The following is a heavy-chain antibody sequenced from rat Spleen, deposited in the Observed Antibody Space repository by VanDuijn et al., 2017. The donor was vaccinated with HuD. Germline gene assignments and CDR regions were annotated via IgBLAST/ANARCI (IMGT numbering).Heavy chain of an antibody. CDR1: GFTFSNYY. CDR3: TRDGTEGPDY. J-gene: IGHJ2*01. V-gene: IGHV5S23*01. Sequence: EVQLVESGGGLVQPGRSLKLSCAASGFTFSNYYMAWVRQAPTKGLEWVASITNSGGSTYYRDSVKGRFTISRDNAKSTLYLQMDSLRSEDTATYYCTRDGTEGPDYWGQGVMVTVSS. D-gene: IGHD1-11*01. CDR2: ITNSGGST.